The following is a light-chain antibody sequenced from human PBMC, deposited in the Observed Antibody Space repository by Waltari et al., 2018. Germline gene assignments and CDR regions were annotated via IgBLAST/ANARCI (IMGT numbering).Light chain of an antibody. Sequence: QSGLTQPASVSGPPGQTITLSCTGSRSDIGGDHYVSWYQQHPGKAPKLIIYDVTKRPSGVSNRFSASKSGDTASLTISGLQAEDEADYYCNSFRSSDTYVFGTGTRVTVL. V-gene: IGLV2-14*01. CDR3: NSFRSSDTYV. J-gene: IGLJ1*01. CDR2: DVT. CDR1: RSDIGGDHY.